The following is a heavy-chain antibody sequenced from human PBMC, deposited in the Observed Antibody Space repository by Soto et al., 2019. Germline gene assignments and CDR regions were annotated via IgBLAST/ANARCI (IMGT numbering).Heavy chain of an antibody. D-gene: IGHD2-2*01. V-gene: IGHV4-59*12. J-gene: IGHJ6*03. Sequence: PSETLSLTCTVSGGSISSYYWSWIRQPPGKGLEWIGYIYYSGSTNYNPSLKSRVTISVDTSKNQFSLKLSSVTAADTAVYYCARDTDPQVVPAAMFGYYYYMDVWGKGTTVTVSS. CDR3: ARDTDPQVVPAAMFGYYYYMDV. CDR1: GGSISSYY. CDR2: IYYSGST.